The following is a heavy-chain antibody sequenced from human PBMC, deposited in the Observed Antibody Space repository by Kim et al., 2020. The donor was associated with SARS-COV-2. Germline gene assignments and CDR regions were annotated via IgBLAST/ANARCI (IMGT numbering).Heavy chain of an antibody. CDR2: INHSGST. V-gene: IGHV4-34*01. CDR1: GGSFSGYY. J-gene: IGHJ6*01. Sequence: SETLSLTCAVYGGSFSGYYWSWIRQPPGKGLEWIGEINHSGSTNYNPSLKSRVTISVDTSKNQFSLKLSSVTAADTAVYYCARRKYCSGGSCYSVFYYY. D-gene: IGHD2-15*01. CDR3: ARRKYCSGGSCYSVFYYY.